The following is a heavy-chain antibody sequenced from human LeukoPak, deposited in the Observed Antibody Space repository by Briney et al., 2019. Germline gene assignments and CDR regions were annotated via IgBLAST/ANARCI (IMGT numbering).Heavy chain of an antibody. D-gene: IGHD3-10*01. CDR3: ARHVGAEVRGVIINYYYYYMDV. CDR1: AGSISSSSYY. Sequence: SETLSLTCTVSAGSISSSSYYWGWIRQPPGKGLEWIGSIYYGGSTTYNPSLKMRVTISVDTSKNQCSLKLSSVTAADTGVYYCARHVGAEVRGVIINYYYYYMDVWGKGTTVTVSS. J-gene: IGHJ6*03. V-gene: IGHV4-39*01. CDR2: IYYGGST.